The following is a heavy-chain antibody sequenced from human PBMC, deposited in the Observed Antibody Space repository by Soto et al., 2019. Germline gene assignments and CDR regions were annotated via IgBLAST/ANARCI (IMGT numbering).Heavy chain of an antibody. Sequence: TGGSLRLSCAASGFTFSSYAMSWVRQAPGKGLEWVSAISGSGGSTYYADSVKGRFTISRDNSKNTLYLQMNSLRAEDTAVYYCAKNPAVRGVISLDAFVIWGQGTMVTVSS. CDR1: GFTFSSYA. V-gene: IGHV3-23*01. D-gene: IGHD3-10*01. J-gene: IGHJ3*02. CDR3: AKNPAVRGVISLDAFVI. CDR2: ISGSGGST.